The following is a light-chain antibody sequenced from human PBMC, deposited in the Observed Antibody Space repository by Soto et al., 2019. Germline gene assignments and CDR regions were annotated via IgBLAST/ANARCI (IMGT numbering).Light chain of an antibody. V-gene: IGKV3-11*01. CDR3: QQRSSWPLT. CDR1: QSVSSN. CDR2: DAS. Sequence: EIVMTQSPATLSVSPGERATLSCRASQSVSSNLAWYQQKPGQAPRLLIYDASNRAPGIPAKLSGSGSGTDFTRTISSLEPEDVAVYYCQQRSSWPLTFGGGTKVEIK. J-gene: IGKJ4*01.